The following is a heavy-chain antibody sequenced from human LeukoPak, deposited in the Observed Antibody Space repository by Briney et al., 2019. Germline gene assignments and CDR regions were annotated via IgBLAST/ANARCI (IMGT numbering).Heavy chain of an antibody. D-gene: IGHD5-24*01. CDR2: LSGSDDST. J-gene: IGHJ6*03. CDR3: AKGGRDGYSGNYYYMDV. V-gene: IGHV3-23*01. Sequence: EGSLRLSCATSGFTFSNYGMSWVRQAPGKGLEWCSALSGSDDSTYYADSVKGRFTISRDSSKNTLYLQMNSLTVEDTALYYCAKGGRDGYSGNYYYMDVWGKGTTVTVSS. CDR1: GFTFSNYG.